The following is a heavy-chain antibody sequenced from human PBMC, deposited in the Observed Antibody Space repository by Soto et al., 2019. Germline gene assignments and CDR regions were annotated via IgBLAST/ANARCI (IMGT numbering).Heavy chain of an antibody. J-gene: IGHJ4*02. CDR3: AMSVDAAMVTGPYFDY. CDR1: GYSFTSYW. D-gene: IGHD5-18*01. Sequence: PGESLKISCKGSGYSFTSYWIGWVRQMPGKGLEWMGIIYPGDSDTRYSPSFQGQVTISADKSISTAYLQWSSLKASDTAMYYCAMSVDAAMVTGPYFDYWSEGTLVTVSS. CDR2: IYPGDSDT. V-gene: IGHV5-51*01.